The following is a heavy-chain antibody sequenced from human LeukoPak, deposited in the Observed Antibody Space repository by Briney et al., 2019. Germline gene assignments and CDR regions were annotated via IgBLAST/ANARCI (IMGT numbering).Heavy chain of an antibody. Sequence: PGGSLRLSCAASGFTVSSNYMSWVCQAPGKGLEWVSVIYSGGSTYYVDSVKGRFTISRDNSKNTLYLQMNSLRAEDTAVYYCARDLVDSSGYSYYFDYWGQGTLVTVSS. CDR2: IYSGGST. V-gene: IGHV3-66*02. CDR1: GFTVSSNY. CDR3: ARDLVDSSGYSYYFDY. D-gene: IGHD3-22*01. J-gene: IGHJ4*02.